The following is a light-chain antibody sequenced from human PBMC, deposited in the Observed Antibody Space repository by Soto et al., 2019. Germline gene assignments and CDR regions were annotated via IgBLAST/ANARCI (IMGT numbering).Light chain of an antibody. CDR2: EGS. CDR3: CSYAGSRTFV. CDR1: SSDVGAYNL. V-gene: IGLV2-23*01. J-gene: IGLJ2*01. Sequence: QSVLTQPASVSGSPEQSITISCTGTSSDVGAYNLVSWYQQHPGKAPILIIYEGSKRPSGISHRFSGSKSDNTASLTISGLRAEDEAHYHCCSYAGSRTFVFGGGTQLTVL.